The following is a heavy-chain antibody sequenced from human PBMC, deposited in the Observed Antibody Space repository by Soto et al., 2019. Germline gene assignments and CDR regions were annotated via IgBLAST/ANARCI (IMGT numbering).Heavy chain of an antibody. J-gene: IGHJ3*02. Sequence: PSETLSLTCTVSGDSISSGDYYWSWIRQPPGKGLEWIGCIYYSGNTYYNPSLKRRFSISVDTSKNQFSLQLSSVTVADTAVYYCARQTDDSYTFNAFDIWGQGTMVTVSS. CDR1: GDSISSGDYY. CDR3: ARQTDDSYTFNAFDI. CDR2: IYYSGNT. D-gene: IGHD3-16*01. V-gene: IGHV4-30-4*01.